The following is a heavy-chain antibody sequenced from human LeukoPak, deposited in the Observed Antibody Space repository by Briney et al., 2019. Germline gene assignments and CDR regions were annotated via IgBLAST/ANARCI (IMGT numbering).Heavy chain of an antibody. V-gene: IGHV3-23*01. CDR1: GFTFSSYD. J-gene: IGHJ4*02. Sequence: GGSLRLSCGASGFTFSSYDMAWVRQAPGKRLEWVSAINAGGDSTYYADSVKGRFTISRDNSKNTLYLQMNSLRAEDTAVYHCAKGYYYNSFGFDCWGQGTLVTVAS. CDR2: INAGGDST. D-gene: IGHD3-22*01. CDR3: AKGYYYNSFGFDC.